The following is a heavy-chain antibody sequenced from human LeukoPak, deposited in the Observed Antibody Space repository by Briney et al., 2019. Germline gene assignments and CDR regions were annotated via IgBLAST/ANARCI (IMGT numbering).Heavy chain of an antibody. Sequence: ASVKVSCKTSGYTFTSYGISWVRQAPGQGLEWVGWISGYNGHTNYAQNLQGRVTMTTDTSTSTAYMELRSLRSDDTAVYYCARDSGYRHFDYWGQGTLVTVSS. CDR2: ISGYNGHT. J-gene: IGHJ4*02. D-gene: IGHD3-10*01. V-gene: IGHV1-18*01. CDR3: ARDSGYRHFDY. CDR1: GYTFTSYG.